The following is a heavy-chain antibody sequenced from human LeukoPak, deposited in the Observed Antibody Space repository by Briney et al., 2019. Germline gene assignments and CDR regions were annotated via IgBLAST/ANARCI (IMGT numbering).Heavy chain of an antibody. V-gene: IGHV1-3*01. CDR2: INAGNCNT. Sequence: ASVKVSCKASGYTFTSYAMHWVRQAPGQRLEWMGWINAGNCNTKYSQKFQGRVTSTRDTSASTAYMELSSLRSEDTAVYYCARAAGIFVVVNGFDYWGQGTLVTVSS. CDR3: ARAAGIFVVVNGFDY. D-gene: IGHD3-3*01. CDR1: GYTFTSYA. J-gene: IGHJ4*02.